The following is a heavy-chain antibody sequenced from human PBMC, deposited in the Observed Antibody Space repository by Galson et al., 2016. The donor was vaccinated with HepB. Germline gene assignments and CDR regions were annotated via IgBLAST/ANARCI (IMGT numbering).Heavy chain of an antibody. CDR2: ISTFNGKT. D-gene: IGHD3-16*01. Sequence: QSGAEVKKPGASVKVSCKASGYMFISYGISWVRQAPGQGIEWMGWISTFNGKTDFARKFPGRVTMTTDTSTNTALMDLRSLRSDDTAVYYCARGVGGVGDYSEGYYYHYYMDVWGTGTTVTVTS. V-gene: IGHV1-18*04. CDR1: GYMFISYG. CDR3: ARGVGGVGDYSEGYYYHYYMDV. J-gene: IGHJ6*03.